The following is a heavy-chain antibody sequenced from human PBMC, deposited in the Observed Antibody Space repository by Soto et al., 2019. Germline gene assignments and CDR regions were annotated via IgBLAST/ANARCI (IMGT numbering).Heavy chain of an antibody. J-gene: IGHJ6*02. Sequence: GGSLRLSCVASGFSFSDYYMSWIRQAPGNGLEWVSYISSSGSTIYYADSVKGRCTISRDNAKNSLYLQMNSLRAEDTDVYYCPRDRMPQLWFGEFFHYYGMDVWGQGTTVSSP. CDR2: ISSSGSTI. V-gene: IGHV3-11*01. CDR3: PRDRMPQLWFGEFFHYYGMDV. D-gene: IGHD3-10*01. CDR1: GFSFSDYY.